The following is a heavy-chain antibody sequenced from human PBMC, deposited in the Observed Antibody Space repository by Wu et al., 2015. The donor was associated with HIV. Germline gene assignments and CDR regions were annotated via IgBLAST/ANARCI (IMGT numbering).Heavy chain of an antibody. D-gene: IGHD2-21*01. CDR1: GGTFNTYA. CDR3: ARAEYCGRNCYSVSDY. V-gene: IGHV1-69*11. J-gene: IGHJ4*02. CDR2: VIPFLGTS. Sequence: QVQLVQSDAQVKKPGSSVKVSCKVSGGTFNTYAMTWVRQAPGQGLEWLGRVIPFLGTSNYAQKFQGRVTITADESTSTAYMELSSLRSQDTAIYYCARAEYCGRNCYSVSDYWGQGTLVTVS.